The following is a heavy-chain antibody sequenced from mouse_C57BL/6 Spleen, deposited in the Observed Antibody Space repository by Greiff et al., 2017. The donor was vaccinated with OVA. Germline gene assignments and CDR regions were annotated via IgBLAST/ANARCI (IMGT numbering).Heavy chain of an antibody. CDR3: ARELTGYAMDY. D-gene: IGHD4-1*01. Sequence: VQGVESGPELVKPGASVKISCKASGYAFSSSWMNWVKQRPGKGLEWIGRIYPGDGDTNYNGKFKGKATLTADKSSSTAYMQLSSLTSEDSAVYFCARELTGYAMDYWGQGTSVTVSS. CDR1: GYAFSSSW. J-gene: IGHJ4*01. V-gene: IGHV1-82*01. CDR2: IYPGDGDT.